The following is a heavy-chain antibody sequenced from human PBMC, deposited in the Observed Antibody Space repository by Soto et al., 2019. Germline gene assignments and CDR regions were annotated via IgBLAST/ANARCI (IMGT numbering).Heavy chain of an antibody. J-gene: IGHJ6*02. CDR1: GDTLSTNA. Sequence: QVQLVQSGAEVKKAGSSVKVSCKTSGDTLSTNAISWVRQAPGQGLEWMGAIIPMFGSPKYAQKLQGRVTITADNLTSTIYMEMISLTSADTAVYYCARGGFVAGLYNALDAWGQGTTVAVSS. CDR2: IIPMFGSP. CDR3: ARGGFVAGLYNALDA. V-gene: IGHV1-69*06. D-gene: IGHD6-19*01.